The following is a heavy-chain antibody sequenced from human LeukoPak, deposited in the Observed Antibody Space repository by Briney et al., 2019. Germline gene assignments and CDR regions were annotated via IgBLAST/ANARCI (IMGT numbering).Heavy chain of an antibody. CDR2: ISGSGGST. CDR3: AKVPNFGYDGVF. V-gene: IGHV3-23*01. CDR1: GGSISSSSYY. D-gene: IGHD3-22*01. Sequence: PSETLSLTCTVSGGSISSSSYYWGWIRQPPGKGLEWVSAISGSGGSTYYADSVKGRFTVSRDNSKNTLYLQMNSLRAEDTAVYYCAKVPNFGYDGVFGGQGTLVTVSS. J-gene: IGHJ4*02.